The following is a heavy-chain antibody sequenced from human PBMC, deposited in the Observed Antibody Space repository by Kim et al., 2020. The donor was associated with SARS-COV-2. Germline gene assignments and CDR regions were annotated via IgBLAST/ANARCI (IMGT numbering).Heavy chain of an antibody. Sequence: SETLSLTCTVSGGSISSSSYYWGWIRQPPGKGLEWIGSIYYSGSTYYNPSLKSRVTISVDTSKNQFSLKLSSVTAADTAVYYCAWSLNRDAFDIWGQGTMVTVSS. J-gene: IGHJ3*02. CDR3: AWSLNRDAFDI. CDR1: GGSISSSSYY. V-gene: IGHV4-39*01. CDR2: IYYSGST. D-gene: IGHD2-8*01.